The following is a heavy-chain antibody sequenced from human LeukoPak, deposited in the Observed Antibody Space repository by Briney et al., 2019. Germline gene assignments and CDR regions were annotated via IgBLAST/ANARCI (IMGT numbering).Heavy chain of an antibody. D-gene: IGHD4-17*01. V-gene: IGHV3-30-3*01. Sequence: QPGGSLRLSCAASGFTFSSYAMHWVRQAPGKGLEWVAVISYDGSNKYYADSVKGRFTISRDNAKNSLYLQMNSLRAEDTALYYCAKDFYDYGDYWGQGTLVTVSS. CDR3: AKDFYDYGDY. CDR1: GFTFSSYA. J-gene: IGHJ4*02. CDR2: ISYDGSNK.